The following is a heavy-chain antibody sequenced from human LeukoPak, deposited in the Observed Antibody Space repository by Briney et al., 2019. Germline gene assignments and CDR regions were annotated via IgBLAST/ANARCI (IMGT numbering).Heavy chain of an antibody. Sequence: GGSLRLSCAASGFTFSNYAMSWVRQAPGKGLQWVSLISGSGDSTYYADSVAGRFTISRDNSKNKLYLQMNSLRAEDTAVYYCAAMTSVTTGDYWGQGTLVTVSS. V-gene: IGHV3-23*01. CDR2: ISGSGDST. CDR3: AAMTSVTTGDY. CDR1: GFTFSNYA. J-gene: IGHJ4*02. D-gene: IGHD4-11*01.